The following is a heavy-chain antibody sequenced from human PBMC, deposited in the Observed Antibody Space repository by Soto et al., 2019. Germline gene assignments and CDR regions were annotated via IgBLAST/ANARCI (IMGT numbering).Heavy chain of an antibody. CDR1: GYTFSNYG. J-gene: IGHJ5*01. V-gene: IGHV1-18*01. CDR2: ISIYYSYS. Sequence: VQLVQSGAALKMPGASVKVSCKTSGYTFSNYGISWVRQAPGQGLEWMGWISIYYSYSHSSPKLHGRLIMTTDTSTNTAFMELRNLRFDDTAVYYCAKNGSSWLDSWGQGTLVTVSS. CDR3: AKNGSSWLDS. D-gene: IGHD2-2*01.